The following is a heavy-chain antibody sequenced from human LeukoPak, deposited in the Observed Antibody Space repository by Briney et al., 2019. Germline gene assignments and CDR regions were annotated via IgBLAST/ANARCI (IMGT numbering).Heavy chain of an antibody. CDR1: GFTFSSYG. J-gene: IGHJ4*02. CDR3: ARVEGSYSTIDY. D-gene: IGHD1-26*01. Sequence: GGSLRLSCAASGFTFSSYGMHWVRQAPGKGLEWVAVIWYDGSNKYYADSVKGRFTISRDNSKNTLYLQMNSLRAEDTAVYYCARVEGSYSTIDYWGQGTLVTVSS. CDR2: IWYDGSNK. V-gene: IGHV3-33*01.